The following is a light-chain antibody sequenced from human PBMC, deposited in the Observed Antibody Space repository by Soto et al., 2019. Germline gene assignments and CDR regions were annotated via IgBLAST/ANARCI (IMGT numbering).Light chain of an antibody. CDR3: QQYNNWPRG. Sequence: EIVLTQSPATLSLSPGERATLSCRASQSVSSYLAWYQQKPGQAPRLLIYGASSRATGIPDRFSGSGSGTEFTLTISSLQSEDFAVYYCQQYNNWPRGFGQGTKVDIK. V-gene: IGKV3D-15*01. CDR1: QSVSSY. J-gene: IGKJ1*01. CDR2: GAS.